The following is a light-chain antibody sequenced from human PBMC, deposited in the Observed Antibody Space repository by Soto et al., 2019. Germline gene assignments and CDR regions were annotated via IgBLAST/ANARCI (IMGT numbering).Light chain of an antibody. J-gene: IGKJ4*01. CDR1: QSLVHSDGHTY. V-gene: IGKV2-24*01. CDR2: KIS. CDR3: MQATQFPRT. Sequence: DVVMTQTPLSSPVTVGEPASISCRSSQSLVHSDGHTYLSCLKQRPGQHPRLRIYKISNRFSGVPDRVSGSGAGTDVTLKSSRVEAYDVGTYYCMQATQFPRTCGGGTKVDTK.